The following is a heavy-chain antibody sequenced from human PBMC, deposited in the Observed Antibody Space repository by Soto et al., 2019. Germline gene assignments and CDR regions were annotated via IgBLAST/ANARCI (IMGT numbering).Heavy chain of an antibody. CDR3: ARVGYCSSTSCHPSGGMDV. CDR1: GYSFTSYW. Sequence: GESLKISCKGSGYSFTSYWISWVRQMPGKGLEWMGRIDPSDSYTNYSPSFQGHVTISADKSISTAYLQWSSLKASDTAMYYCARVGYCSSTSCHPSGGMDVWGQGTTVT. J-gene: IGHJ6*02. V-gene: IGHV5-10-1*01. CDR2: IDPSDSYT. D-gene: IGHD2-2*03.